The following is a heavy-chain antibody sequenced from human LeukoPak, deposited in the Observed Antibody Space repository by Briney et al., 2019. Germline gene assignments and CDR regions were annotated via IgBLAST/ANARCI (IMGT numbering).Heavy chain of an antibody. CDR2: TYTSGSI. J-gene: IGHJ3*02. D-gene: IGHD3-22*01. V-gene: IGHV4-4*07. CDR3: ARAVTPSYYYDSSGHHAFDI. CDR1: GGSISSYY. Sequence: SETLSLTCTVSGGSISSYYWSWIRQPAGKGLEWIGRTYTSGSINYNPSLKSRVTISVDRSKNQFSLKLSSVTAADTAVYYCARAVTPSYYYDSSGHHAFDIWGQGTMVTVSS.